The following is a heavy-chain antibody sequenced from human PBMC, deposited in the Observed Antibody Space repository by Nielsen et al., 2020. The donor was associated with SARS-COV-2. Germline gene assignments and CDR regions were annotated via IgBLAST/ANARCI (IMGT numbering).Heavy chain of an antibody. Sequence: SETLSPTCTVSGASVSRGEYYWNWVRQPPGKGLEWIGFIYYSGSTKYHPSLKSRLTISLDTSRNQCSLRLNSVTAADTAMYYCAARLYYGSGRALGYWGQGTLVTVSS. CDR1: GASVSRGEYY. J-gene: IGHJ4*02. CDR2: IYYSGST. D-gene: IGHD3-10*01. V-gene: IGHV4-30-4*01. CDR3: AARLYYGSGRALGY.